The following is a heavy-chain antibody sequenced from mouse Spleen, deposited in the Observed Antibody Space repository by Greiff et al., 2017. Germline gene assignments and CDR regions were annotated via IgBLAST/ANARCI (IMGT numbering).Heavy chain of an antibody. CDR1: GYTFTSYG. J-gene: IGHJ4*01. CDR2: IYPRSGNT. CDR3: ARSRGYYRYDGGYYYAMDY. V-gene: IGHV1-81*01. D-gene: IGHD2-14*01. Sequence: VQLQQSGAELARPGASVKLSCKASGYTFTSYGISWVKQRTGQGLEWIGEIYPRSGNTYYNEKFKGKATLTADKSSSTAYMELRSLTSEDSAVYFCARSRGYYRYDGGYYYAMDYWGQGTSVTVSS.